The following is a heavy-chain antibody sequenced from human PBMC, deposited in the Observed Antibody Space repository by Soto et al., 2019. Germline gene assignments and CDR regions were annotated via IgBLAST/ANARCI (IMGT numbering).Heavy chain of an antibody. D-gene: IGHD6-13*01. Sequence: QVQLVQSRTEVKKPGASVKVSCKASGYTFTSYGIHWVRQAPGQRLEWMGWINAANGDTKYSPKFQGRVTITRDTSASTAYMELSSLRSEDTAVCYCVRRHVSATGIDWFDPWGQGTLVTVSS. CDR3: VRRHVSATGIDWFDP. CDR1: GYTFTSYG. V-gene: IGHV1-3*01. J-gene: IGHJ5*02. CDR2: INAANGDT.